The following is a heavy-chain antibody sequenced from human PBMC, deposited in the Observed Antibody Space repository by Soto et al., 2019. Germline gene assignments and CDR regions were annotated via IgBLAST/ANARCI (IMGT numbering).Heavy chain of an antibody. J-gene: IGHJ3*02. D-gene: IGHD3-10*01. CDR3: ARGGVSRGAFDI. Sequence: QVQLVQSGPEVKMPGASVNVSCKASGYTFTSYDINWVRQAAGQGLEWLGWMNPSSGNKAYAQNFQGRVTMTRNTSISTAYLELTSLTSEDTAAYYCARGGVSRGAFDIWGRGTLVTVTS. V-gene: IGHV1-8*02. CDR2: MNPSSGNK. CDR1: GYTFTSYD.